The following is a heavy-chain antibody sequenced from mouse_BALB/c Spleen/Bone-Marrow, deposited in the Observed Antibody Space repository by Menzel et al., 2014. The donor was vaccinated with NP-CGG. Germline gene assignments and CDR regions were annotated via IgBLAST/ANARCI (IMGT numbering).Heavy chain of an antibody. Sequence: EVQGVESGGGLVQPGGSRKLSCAVSGFTISSYGMSWGRQTPEKRLEWVATISGGGSYTYYPDSVKGRFTISRDNAKNNLYLQMSSLRSEDSALYYCATITTVAYWGQGTLVTVSA. D-gene: IGHD1-1*01. J-gene: IGHJ3*01. CDR1: GFTISSYG. V-gene: IGHV5-9-2*01. CDR3: ATITTVAY. CDR2: ISGGGSYT.